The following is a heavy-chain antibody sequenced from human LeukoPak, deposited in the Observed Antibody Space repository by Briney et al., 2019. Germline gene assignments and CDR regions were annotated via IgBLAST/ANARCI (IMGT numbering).Heavy chain of an antibody. J-gene: IGHJ4*01. CDR2: ISGSGSVQ. CDR3: ARENRFGELLYPQSLDY. Sequence: PGGSLRLSCAASGFSFSLYEMNWVRQAPGRGLEWVSYISGSGSVQSYTDSVKGRFTISRDDSKDSLYLQMNRLRAEDTAVYYCARENRFGELLYPQSLDYWGHGTLVTVSS. D-gene: IGHD3-10*01. V-gene: IGHV3-48*03. CDR1: GFSFSLYE.